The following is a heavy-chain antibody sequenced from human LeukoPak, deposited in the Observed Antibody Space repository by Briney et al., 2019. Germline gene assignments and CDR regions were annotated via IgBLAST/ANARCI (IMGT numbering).Heavy chain of an antibody. J-gene: IGHJ3*02. D-gene: IGHD5-18*01. CDR1: GGTISSYY. Sequence: SETLSLTCTVSGGTISSYYWNWIRQPPGKGLEWIGYIHYSGSTKYNPSLKSRVTISVDTSKNQFSLKLSSVTAADTAVYYCATTGYRGFDIWGQGTMVTVSS. CDR3: ATTGYRGFDI. V-gene: IGHV4-59*08. CDR2: IHYSGST.